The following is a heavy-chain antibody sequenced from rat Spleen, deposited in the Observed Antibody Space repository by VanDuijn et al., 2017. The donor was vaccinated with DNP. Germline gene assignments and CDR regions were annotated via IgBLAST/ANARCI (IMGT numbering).Heavy chain of an antibody. CDR1: GFSLTDYS. V-gene: IGHV2-19*01. CDR3: TRETTQYVVGPMDA. D-gene: IGHD1-11*01. CDR2: KRSGGIP. J-gene: IGHJ4*01. Sequence: QVQLKESGPGLVQPSQTLSLTCTVSGFSLTDYSVHWVRQPPGRGLEWMGRKRSGGIPDYNSALKSRLSISRDTSKSQVFLEMNSLQTEDTAIYLCTRETTQYVVGPMDAWGQGTSVTVSS.